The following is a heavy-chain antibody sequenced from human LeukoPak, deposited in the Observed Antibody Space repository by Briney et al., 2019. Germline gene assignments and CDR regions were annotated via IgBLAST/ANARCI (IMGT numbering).Heavy chain of an antibody. J-gene: IGHJ4*02. CDR2: ISPSGDIK. D-gene: IGHD5-24*01. CDR3: AKDDAWIQFND. Sequence: PGGSLRLSCVASGFTFSRHGMNWVRQAPGKGLEWVSGISPSGDIKYYIDSVKGRSTVSRDNSKNTLYLQINSLRDDDTAVYYCAKDDAWIQFNDWGQGTLVTVSS. CDR1: GFTFSRHG. V-gene: IGHV3-23*01.